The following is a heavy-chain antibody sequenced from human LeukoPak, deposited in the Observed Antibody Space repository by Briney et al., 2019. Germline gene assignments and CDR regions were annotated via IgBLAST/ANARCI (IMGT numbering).Heavy chain of an antibody. Sequence: GGSLRLSCAASGFTFSSYSMNWVRQAPGKGLEWVSYISSSSTIYYADSVKGRFTISRDNSKNTLYLQMNSLRAEDTAVYYCAREGIAAAARDAFDIWGQGTMVTVSS. D-gene: IGHD6-13*01. J-gene: IGHJ3*02. V-gene: IGHV3-48*01. CDR3: AREGIAAAARDAFDI. CDR1: GFTFSSYS. CDR2: ISSSSTI.